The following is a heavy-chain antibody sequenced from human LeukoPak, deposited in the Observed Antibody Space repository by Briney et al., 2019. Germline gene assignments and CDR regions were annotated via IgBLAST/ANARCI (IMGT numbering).Heavy chain of an antibody. J-gene: IGHJ5*02. CDR2: INPNSGGT. V-gene: IGHV1-2*02. Sequence: GASVKVSCKASGYTFTGYYMHWVRQAPGQGLEWMGCINPNSGGTNYAQKFQGRVTMTRDTSISTAYMELSRLRSDDTAVYYCARDFTFWLLRLAHNWFDPWGQGTLVTVSS. CDR1: GYTFTGYY. D-gene: IGHD1-26*01. CDR3: ARDFTFWLLRLAHNWFDP.